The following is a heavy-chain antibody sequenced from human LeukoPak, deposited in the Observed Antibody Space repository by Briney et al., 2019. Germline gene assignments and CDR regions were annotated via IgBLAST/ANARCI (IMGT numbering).Heavy chain of an antibody. J-gene: IGHJ6*02. V-gene: IGHV1-69*04. CDR2: IIPILGIA. D-gene: IGHD2-2*01. CDR3: ARFPSVVPAAMFSPSYYYYGMDV. Sequence: SVKVSCKASGGTFSSYAISWVRQAPGQGLEWMGRIIPILGIANYAQKFQGRVTITADKSTSTAYMELSSLRSEDTAVYYCARFPSVVPAAMFSPSYYYYGMDVWGQGTTVTVSS. CDR1: GGTFSSYA.